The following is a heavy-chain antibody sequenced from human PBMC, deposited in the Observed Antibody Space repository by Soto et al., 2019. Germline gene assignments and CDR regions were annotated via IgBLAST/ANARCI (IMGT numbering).Heavy chain of an antibody. J-gene: IGHJ4*02. CDR3: AREVAAAGDY. Sequence: QVQLVQSGAEVKKPGASVKVSCKASGYTFTSYYMHWVRQAPGQGLEWMGIINPSGGSTSYAHKFQGRVTMTRDTTTSTVYMELSSLRSEDTAVYYCAREVAAAGDYWGQGTLVTVSS. CDR2: INPSGGST. CDR1: GYTFTSYY. V-gene: IGHV1-46*01. D-gene: IGHD6-13*01.